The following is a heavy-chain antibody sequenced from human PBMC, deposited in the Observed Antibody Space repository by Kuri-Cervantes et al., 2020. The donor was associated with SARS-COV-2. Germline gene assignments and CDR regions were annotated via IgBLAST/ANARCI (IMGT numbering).Heavy chain of an antibody. V-gene: IGHV1-2*02. CDR1: GYTFTCYY. CDR3: ARAESETGHTLYFDS. Sequence: ASVKVSCKASGYTFTCYYIHWVRQAPGQGLEWMGWINPNFGGTNYAQEFQGRVTMTRDTSISTAYMNLSSLRSDDTAVYYCARAESETGHTLYFDSWGQGTLVTVSS. CDR2: INPNFGGT. J-gene: IGHJ4*02. D-gene: IGHD7-27*01.